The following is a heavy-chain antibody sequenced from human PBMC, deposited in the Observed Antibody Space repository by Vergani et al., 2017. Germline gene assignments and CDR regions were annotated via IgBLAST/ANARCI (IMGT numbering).Heavy chain of an antibody. CDR3: AKDLRAPITGTCGD. CDR1: GFTFSSYA. J-gene: IGHJ4*02. D-gene: IGHD1-7*01. V-gene: IGHV3-23*01. Sequence: EVQLLESGGGLVQPGGSLGLSCAASGFTFSSYAMSWVRQAPGKGLEWVSAISGSGGSTYYADSVKGRFTISRDNSKNTLYLQMNSLRAEDTAVYYCAKDLRAPITGTCGDWGQGTLVTVSS. CDR2: ISGSGGST.